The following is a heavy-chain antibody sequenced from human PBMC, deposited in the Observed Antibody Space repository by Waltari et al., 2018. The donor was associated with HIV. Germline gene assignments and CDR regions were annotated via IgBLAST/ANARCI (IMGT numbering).Heavy chain of an antibody. CDR1: GFTFHAHG. CDR3: ARRSGDSSAFDAFDI. Sequence: EVQMVESGGGVVRPGGSLRLSCAASGFTFHAHGMTWFRHAPGKGLEGVSGSNGNGGNTGYVDSGKGLFTISRDNAKNSLYLQMNSLRAEDTALYYCARRSGDSSAFDAFDIWGQGTMVTVSS. D-gene: IGHD3-22*01. V-gene: IGHV3-20*04. J-gene: IGHJ3*02. CDR2: SNGNGGNT.